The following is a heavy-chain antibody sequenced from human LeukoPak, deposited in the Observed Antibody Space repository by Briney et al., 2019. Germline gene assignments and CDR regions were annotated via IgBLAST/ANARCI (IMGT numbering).Heavy chain of an antibody. CDR3: ARGYYGSADY. CDR1: GFTFSSYD. V-gene: IGHV3-13*04. Sequence: PGGSLRLSCAASGFTFSSYDMHWVRQSTGKGLEWVSLIGTAGGTYYADSVKGRFTISRENAKNSLYLQMNSLRAGDTAVYYCARGYYGSADYWGQGSLVTVSS. D-gene: IGHD3-10*01. J-gene: IGHJ4*02. CDR2: IGTAGGT.